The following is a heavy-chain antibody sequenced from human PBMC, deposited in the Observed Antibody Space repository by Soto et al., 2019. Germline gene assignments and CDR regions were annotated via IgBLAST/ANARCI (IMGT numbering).Heavy chain of an antibody. CDR3: VRSGTSSGRFSDY. CDR1: GSTFTSYW. Sequence: GESLKISCKGSGSTFTSYWIGWVRLMPGEGLEWMGVIYPSDSDIRYSPSFHGKVTISADKSITTAYLQWSSLKAADTAMYYWVRSGTSSGRFSDYWGQGTLVTVSS. J-gene: IGHJ4*02. V-gene: IGHV5-51*01. CDR2: IYPSDSDI. D-gene: IGHD2-15*01.